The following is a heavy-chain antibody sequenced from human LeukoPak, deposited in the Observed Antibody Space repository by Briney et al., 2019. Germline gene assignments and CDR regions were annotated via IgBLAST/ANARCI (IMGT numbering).Heavy chain of an antibody. CDR2: ISGSGGST. V-gene: IGHV3-23*01. Sequence: GGSLRLSCAASGFTFSSYGMSWVRQAPGKGLEWVSAISGSGGSTYYADSVKGRFTISRDNSKNTLYLQMNSLRAEDTAVYYCAKETGSAVGSTDFDYWGQGTLVTVSS. CDR1: GFTFSSYG. J-gene: IGHJ4*02. D-gene: IGHD4-17*01. CDR3: AKETGSAVGSTDFDY.